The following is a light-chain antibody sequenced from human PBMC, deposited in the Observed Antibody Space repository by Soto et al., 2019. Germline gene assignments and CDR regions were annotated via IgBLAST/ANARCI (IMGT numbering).Light chain of an antibody. CDR3: FSYTSSTAYV. J-gene: IGLJ1*01. CDR2: EVS. V-gene: IGLV2-14*01. Sequence: QSALTQPASVSGSPGQSITISCTGTSSDVGGYKYVSWYQLHPGKAPKLTIYEVSNRPSGISNRFSASKSGNTASLTISGLQAEDDADYYCFSYTSSTAYVFGTGTKVTVL. CDR1: SSDVGGYKY.